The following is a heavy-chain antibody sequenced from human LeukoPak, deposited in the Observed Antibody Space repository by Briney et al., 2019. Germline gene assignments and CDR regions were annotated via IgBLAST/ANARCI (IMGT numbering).Heavy chain of an antibody. CDR3: ARWNNDWEFDY. CDR1: GFTFSSYA. D-gene: IGHD1/OR15-1a*01. Sequence: PGGSLRLSCAASGFTFSSYAMNWVRQAPGKSLEWVSSISSGSSYIYYADSVKGRFTISRDNAKNSLYLQMNSLRAEDTAVFYCARWNNDWEFDYWGQGTLVSVSS. V-gene: IGHV3-21*04. CDR2: ISSGSSYI. J-gene: IGHJ4*02.